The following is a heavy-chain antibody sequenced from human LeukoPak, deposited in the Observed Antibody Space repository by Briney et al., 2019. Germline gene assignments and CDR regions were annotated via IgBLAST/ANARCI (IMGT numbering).Heavy chain of an antibody. J-gene: IGHJ4*02. CDR2: IIPIFGTA. CDR1: GGTFSSYA. Sequence: SVKVSCKASGGTFSSYAISWVRQAPGQGLEWMGGIIPIFGTANYAQKFQGRVTITADESTSTAYMELSSLRSEDTAVYYCARFGRDGYNLYYFGYWGQGTLVTVSS. CDR3: ARFGRDGYNLYYFGY. V-gene: IGHV1-69*13. D-gene: IGHD5-24*01.